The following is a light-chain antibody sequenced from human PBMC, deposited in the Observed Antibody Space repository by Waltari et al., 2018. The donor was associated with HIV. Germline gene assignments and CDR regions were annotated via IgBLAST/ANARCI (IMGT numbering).Light chain of an antibody. CDR2: DTI. CDR1: DSNIGSHP. J-gene: IGLJ3*02. CDR3: ETWDDSLIGV. V-gene: IGLV1-44*01. Sequence: QAVLTQRPSLSGAPGDTVSISCSGSDSNIGSHPVNWYQQTPGKAPRLVISDTIKRHPGVTERFSSARSGASVSLTIRGLQFEDEATYFCETWDDSLIGVFGGGTHLTV.